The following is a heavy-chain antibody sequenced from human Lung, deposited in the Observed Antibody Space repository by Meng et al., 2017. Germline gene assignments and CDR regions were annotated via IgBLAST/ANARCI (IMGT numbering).Heavy chain of an antibody. CDR1: GGSFSDYY. J-gene: IGHJ4*02. V-gene: IGHV4-34*01. CDR2: INHSGST. CDR3: ARGPTTMAHDFDY. Sequence: HVRLQQWGAGLLKPSETLSLTFVVSGGSFSDYYWSWIRQPPGKGLEWIGEINHSGSTNCNPSLENRATISVDTSQNNLSLKLSSVTAADSAVYYCARGPTTMAHDFDYWGQGTLVTVSS. D-gene: IGHD4-11*01.